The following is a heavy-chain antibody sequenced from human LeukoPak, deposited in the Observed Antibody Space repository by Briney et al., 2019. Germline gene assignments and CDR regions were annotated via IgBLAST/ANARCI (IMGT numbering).Heavy chain of an antibody. Sequence: PGRSLRLSCAASGFTFDDYGMSWVRQAPGKGLEWVSGINWNGGSTGYADSVKGRFTISRDNAKNSLYLQMNSLRAEDTALYYCARAYDSSGNLQGHAFDIWGQGTMVTVSS. J-gene: IGHJ3*02. V-gene: IGHV3-20*04. CDR1: GFTFDDYG. CDR2: INWNGGST. D-gene: IGHD3-22*01. CDR3: ARAYDSSGNLQGHAFDI.